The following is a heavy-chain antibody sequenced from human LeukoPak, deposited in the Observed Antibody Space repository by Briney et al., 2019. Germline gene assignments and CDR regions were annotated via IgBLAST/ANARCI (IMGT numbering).Heavy chain of an antibody. CDR2: FYHNENT. CDR3: ARVKRPDAFDI. V-gene: IGHV4-38-2*02. Sequence: SETLSLTCTVSDYSISSGYYWGWIRQPPGKELEWIGSFYHNENTYYRPSLKSRVVISVDTSKNQFSLTLTSVTAADTAVYYCARVKRPDAFDIWGQGTMVTVSS. CDR1: DYSISSGYY. J-gene: IGHJ3*02.